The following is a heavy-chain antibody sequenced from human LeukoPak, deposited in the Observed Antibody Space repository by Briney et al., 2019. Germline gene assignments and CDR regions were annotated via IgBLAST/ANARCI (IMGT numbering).Heavy chain of an antibody. CDR1: GGSISSYY. CDR2: IYYSGST. V-gene: IGHV4-59*01. J-gene: IGHJ4*02. Sequence: SETLSLTCTVSGGSISSYYWSWIRQPPGKGLEWIGYIYYSGSTNCNPSLKSRVTISVDTSKNQFSLKLSSVTAADTAVYYCARSLKQQLATTDYWGQGTLVTVSS. CDR3: ARSLKQQLATTDY. D-gene: IGHD6-13*01.